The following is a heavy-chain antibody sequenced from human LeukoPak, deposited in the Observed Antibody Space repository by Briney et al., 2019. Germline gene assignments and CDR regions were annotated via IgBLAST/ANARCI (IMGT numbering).Heavy chain of an antibody. V-gene: IGHV3-30*18. CDR1: GFPFSSYG. Sequence: GSLRPSGGGFGFPFSSYGMDWVRQAPGKGLGWGAGLSYDGSNKYYADSVKGRFTISRDNSKNTLYLQMNSLRAEDTAVYYCAKESGERMKPSYFDYWGQGTLVTVSS. J-gene: IGHJ4*02. CDR3: AKESGERMKPSYFDY. D-gene: IGHD3-16*01. CDR2: LSYDGSNK.